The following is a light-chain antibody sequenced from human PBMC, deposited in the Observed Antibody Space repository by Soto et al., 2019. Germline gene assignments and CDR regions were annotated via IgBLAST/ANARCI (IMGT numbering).Light chain of an antibody. J-gene: IGLJ1*01. Sequence: QSALPQPASVSGSPGQSITISCTGTSSDVGSYNLVSWYQQHPGKAPKLIVYEDTKRPSGVSNRFSGSKSGNTASLTISGLQAEDEADYYCCSYAGSSTPYVFGTGTKLTVL. CDR2: EDT. CDR1: SSDVGSYNL. CDR3: CSYAGSSTPYV. V-gene: IGLV2-23*01.